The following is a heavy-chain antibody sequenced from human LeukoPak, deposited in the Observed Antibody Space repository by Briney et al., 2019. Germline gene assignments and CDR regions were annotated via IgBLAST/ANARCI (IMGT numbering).Heavy chain of an antibody. V-gene: IGHV3-30*18. Sequence: PGGSLRLSCAASGFTFSSYGMHWVRQAPGKGLEWVAVISYDGSNKYYADSVKGRFTISRDNSKNTLYLQMNSLRAEDTAVYYCAKEGDGDYYYYGMDVWGKGTTVTVSS. CDR2: ISYDGSNK. CDR1: GFTFSSYG. J-gene: IGHJ6*04. CDR3: AKEGDGDYYYYGMDV. D-gene: IGHD5-24*01.